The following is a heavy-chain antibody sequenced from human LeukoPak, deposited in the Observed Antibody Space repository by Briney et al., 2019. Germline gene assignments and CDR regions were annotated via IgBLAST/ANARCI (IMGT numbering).Heavy chain of an antibody. D-gene: IGHD6-13*01. CDR3: AKIAAARFYFDY. CDR1: GFTFSSYG. Sequence: GGSLRLSCAASGFTFSSYGMHWVRQAPGKGLEWVAFIRYDGSNRYYADSVKGRFTISRDNSKNTLYLQMNSLRAEGTAVYYCAKIAAARFYFDYWGQGTLVTVSS. CDR2: IRYDGSNR. J-gene: IGHJ4*02. V-gene: IGHV3-30*02.